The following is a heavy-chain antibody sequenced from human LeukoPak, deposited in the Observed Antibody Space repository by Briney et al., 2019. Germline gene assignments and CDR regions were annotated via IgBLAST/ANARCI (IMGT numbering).Heavy chain of an antibody. V-gene: IGHV4-59*01. CDR2: IYYSGRT. J-gene: IGHJ4*02. CDR1: GGSIKTYY. D-gene: IGHD3-22*01. Sequence: SETLSLTCTVSGGSIKTYYGTWVRQPPGKGLEWIGYIYYSGRTNYNPSLKSRVTISVDTSKNLFSLRLCSVTAADTAVYYCARFDYYDGSGYFSGFDYWGQGILVTVSS. CDR3: ARFDYYDGSGYFSGFDY.